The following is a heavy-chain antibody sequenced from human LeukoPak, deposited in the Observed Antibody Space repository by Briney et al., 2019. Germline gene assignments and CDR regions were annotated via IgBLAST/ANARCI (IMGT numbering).Heavy chain of an antibody. Sequence: PSETLSLTCAVYGGSFRGYYWSWIRQPPGKGLEWIGEINHSGSTNYNPSLKSRVTISVDTSKNQFSLKLSSVTAADTAVYYCARGRADFWSGYLGRLDYWGQGTLVTVSS. D-gene: IGHD3-3*01. CDR1: GGSFRGYY. J-gene: IGHJ4*02. CDR3: ARGRADFWSGYLGRLDY. CDR2: INHSGST. V-gene: IGHV4-34*01.